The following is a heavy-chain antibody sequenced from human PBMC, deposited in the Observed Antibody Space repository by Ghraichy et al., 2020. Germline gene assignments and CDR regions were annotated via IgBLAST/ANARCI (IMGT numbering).Heavy chain of an antibody. J-gene: IGHJ3*02. Sequence: IRYIYHSGSTYYNPSLKSRVTITVDRSKNPFSLKLSSVTAADTAVYYCAREGGPRGYTQVGAFDIW. CDR2: IYHSGST. CDR3: AREGGPRGYTQVGAFDI. V-gene: IGHV4-30-2*01. D-gene: IGHD3-16*02.